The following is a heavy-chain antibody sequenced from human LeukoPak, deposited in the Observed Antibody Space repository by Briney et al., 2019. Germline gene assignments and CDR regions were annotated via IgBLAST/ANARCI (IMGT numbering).Heavy chain of an antibody. D-gene: IGHD3-22*01. CDR3: ARALDSSPPGSLDI. CDR1: GFTFDDYA. Sequence: GGSLRLSCAASGFTFDDYAMTWVRQAPGKGLEWVSRINWNGGSIGYADSVKGRFTISRDNAKDSLYLQMNSLRAEDTALYYCARALDSSPPGSLDIWGQGTMVTVSS. J-gene: IGHJ3*02. CDR2: INWNGGSI. V-gene: IGHV3-20*04.